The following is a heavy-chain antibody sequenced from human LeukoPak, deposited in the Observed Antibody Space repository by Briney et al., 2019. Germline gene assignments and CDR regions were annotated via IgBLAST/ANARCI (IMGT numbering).Heavy chain of an antibody. D-gene: IGHD3-10*01. V-gene: IGHV1-8*01. CDR3: ARGVNSSPRNWFDP. Sequence: ASVKVSCKASGYTFTSHDINWVRQDTGQGLEWMGWMNPNSGNTGYAQKFQGRVTMTRDTSTNTAYMELSSLRSEDTAVYYCARGVNSSPRNWFDPWGQGTPVTVSS. CDR2: MNPNSGNT. CDR1: GYTFTSHD. J-gene: IGHJ5*02.